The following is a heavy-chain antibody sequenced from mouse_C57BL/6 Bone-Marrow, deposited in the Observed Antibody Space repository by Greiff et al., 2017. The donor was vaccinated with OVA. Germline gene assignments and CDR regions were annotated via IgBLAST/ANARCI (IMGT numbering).Heavy chain of an antibody. CDR1: GYSITSGYY. D-gene: IGHD2-2*01. CDR2: ISYDGSN. Sequence: EVQLQQSGPGLVKPSQSLSLTCSVTGYSITSGYYWNWIRQFPGNKLEWMGYISYDGSNNYNPSLKNRISITRDTSKNQFFLKLNSVTTEDTATYYCARDGYEFAYWGQGTLVTVSA. J-gene: IGHJ3*01. V-gene: IGHV3-6*01. CDR3: ARDGYEFAY.